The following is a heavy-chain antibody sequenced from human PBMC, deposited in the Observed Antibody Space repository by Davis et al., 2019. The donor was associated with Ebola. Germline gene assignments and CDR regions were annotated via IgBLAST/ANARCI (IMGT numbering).Heavy chain of an antibody. Sequence: GGSLRLSCKASGYSFTTYWIGWVRQMPGKGLEWMGIIYPGDSDTRYSPSFQGQVPISADKSISTAYLQWSSLKASDTAMYYCARLSAAGYYYYYYGMDVWGKGTTVTVSS. D-gene: IGHD2-2*01. CDR1: GYSFTTYW. V-gene: IGHV5-51*01. J-gene: IGHJ6*04. CDR3: ARLSAAGYYYYYYGMDV. CDR2: IYPGDSDT.